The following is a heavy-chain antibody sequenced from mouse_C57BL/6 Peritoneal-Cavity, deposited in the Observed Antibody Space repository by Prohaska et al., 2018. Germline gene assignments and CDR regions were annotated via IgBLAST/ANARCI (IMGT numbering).Heavy chain of an antibody. Sequence: EVQLLETGGGLVQPGWSRGLSCVGSGFTFSGFWMSWVRQTPGKTLEWIGDINSDGSAINYAPSIKDRFTIFRDNDKSTLYLQMSNVRSEDTATYFCMRYGNYWYFDVWGTGTTVTVSS. CDR1: GFTFSGFW. CDR2: INSDGSAI. D-gene: IGHD2-1*01. CDR3: MRYGNYWYFDV. J-gene: IGHJ1*03. V-gene: IGHV11-2*01.